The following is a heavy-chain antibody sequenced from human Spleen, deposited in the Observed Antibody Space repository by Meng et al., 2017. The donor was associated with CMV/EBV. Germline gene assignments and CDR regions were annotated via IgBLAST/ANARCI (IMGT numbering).Heavy chain of an antibody. CDR1: GLIVSSNY. V-gene: IGHV3-53*01. CDR3: ARGPIEDFWSGYYQLDP. J-gene: IGHJ5*02. CDR2: IYIDGDT. D-gene: IGHD3-3*01. Sequence: GESLKISCAASGLIVSSNYMTWVRQAPGMGPEWISVIYIDGDTYYADSVQGRFTISRDNSRNTLYLQMNSLRDEDTAVYYCARGPIEDFWSGYYQLDPWGQGTLVTVSS.